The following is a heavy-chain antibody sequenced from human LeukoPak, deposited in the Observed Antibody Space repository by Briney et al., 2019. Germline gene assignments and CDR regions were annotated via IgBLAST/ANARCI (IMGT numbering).Heavy chain of an antibody. J-gene: IGHJ4*02. D-gene: IGHD5-18*01. CDR1: GGSISSSSYY. CDR3: ARSLTGVDTAMVLDY. V-gene: IGHV4-30-4*01. Sequence: SETLSLTCTVSGGSISSSSYYWGWIRQPPGKGLEWIGYIYYSGSTYYNPSLKSRVTISVDTSKNQFSLKLSSVTAADTAVYYCARSLTGVDTAMVLDYWGQGTLVAVSS. CDR2: IYYSGST.